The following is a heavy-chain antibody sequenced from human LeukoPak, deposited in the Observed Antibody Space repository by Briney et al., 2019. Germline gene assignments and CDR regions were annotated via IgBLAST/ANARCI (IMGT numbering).Heavy chain of an antibody. CDR2: IYHTGST. V-gene: IGHV4-39*01. CDR3: ARSELRAGYFQH. D-gene: IGHD3-10*01. CDR1: GGSISSDSYS. J-gene: IGHJ1*01. Sequence: SETLSLTCTVSGGSISSDSYSWGWVRQPPGKGLEWIGSIYHTGSTYYNPSLKSRVTISVDTSKNQFSLRLSSVTAADTAVYYCARSELRAGYFQHWGQGTLVTVSS.